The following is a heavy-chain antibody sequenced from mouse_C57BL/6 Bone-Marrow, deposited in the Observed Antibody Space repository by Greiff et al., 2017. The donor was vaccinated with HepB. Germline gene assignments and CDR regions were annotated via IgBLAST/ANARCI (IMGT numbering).Heavy chain of an antibody. CDR3: ARQRYDYDGAWFAY. CDR1: GFTFSDYY. J-gene: IGHJ3*01. D-gene: IGHD2-4*01. CDR2: ISNGGGST. Sequence: EVKLMESGGGLVQPGGSLKLSCAASGFTFSDYYMYWVRQTPEKRLEWVAYISNGGGSTYYPDTVKGRFTISRDNAKNTLYLQMSRLKSEDTAMYYCARQRYDYDGAWFAYWGQGTLVTVSA. V-gene: IGHV5-12*01.